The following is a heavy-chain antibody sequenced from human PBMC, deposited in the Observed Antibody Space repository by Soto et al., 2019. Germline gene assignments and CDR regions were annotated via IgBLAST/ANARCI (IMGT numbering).Heavy chain of an antibody. V-gene: IGHV3-23*01. CDR3: AGGRYYYGSRPPGEGYYYYYGLDV. D-gene: IGHD3-10*01. CDR2: ISGSDGRT. Sequence: GGSLRLSCASSGFTFSNYAMSLVRQAPGKGLEWVSAISGSDGRTFYADSVKGRFTISRDNSKNTLYLQMSSLRSEDTAVYYCAGGRYYYGSRPPGEGYYYYYGLDVWGQGTTVTVSS. J-gene: IGHJ6*02. CDR1: GFTFSNYA.